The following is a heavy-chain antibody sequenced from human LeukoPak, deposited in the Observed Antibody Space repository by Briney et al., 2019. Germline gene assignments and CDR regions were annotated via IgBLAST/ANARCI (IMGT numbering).Heavy chain of an antibody. CDR1: GFTFSSYW. CDR2: IDGDGSST. CDR3: ARVGHDYDVDY. V-gene: IGHV3-74*01. Sequence: GGSLILSCAASGFTFSSYWMHWVRQAPGKGLVWVSRIDGDGSSTSSADSVKGRFTISRDNSKNTLYLQMSSLRAEDTAVYYCARVGHDYDVDYWGHGTLVTVSS. D-gene: IGHD4-17*01. J-gene: IGHJ4*01.